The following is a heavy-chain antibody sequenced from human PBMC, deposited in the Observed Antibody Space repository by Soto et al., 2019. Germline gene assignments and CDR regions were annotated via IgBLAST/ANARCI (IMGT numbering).Heavy chain of an antibody. CDR3: AHTWYSSSSIYFDY. Sequence: QITLKESGPPLVKPTQTLTVTCTFSGFSLSTSGMGVGWIRQPPGKALEWFALIYWNDDKYYSPSLKSRLTITKDTPKNQVFLTMTNMGPVDAGTYYCAHTWYSSSSIYFDYWGQGTLVTVSS. V-gene: IGHV2-5*01. J-gene: IGHJ4*02. CDR1: GFSLSTSGMG. D-gene: IGHD6-6*01. CDR2: IYWNDDK.